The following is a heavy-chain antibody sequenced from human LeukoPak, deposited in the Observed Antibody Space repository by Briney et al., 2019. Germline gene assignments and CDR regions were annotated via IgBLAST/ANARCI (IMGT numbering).Heavy chain of an antibody. V-gene: IGHV6-1*01. Sequence: SQTLSLTCAISGDSFTSNIAAWNWIRQSPSRGLEWLGRTYYRSKWNNEYAASVKSRITITPDTSKNQFSLHLNSMTPEDTAVYYCGRDVDAGVDYWGQGTLVTVSS. CDR3: GRDVDAGVDY. CDR1: GDSFTSNIAA. D-gene: IGHD7-27*01. CDR2: TYYRSKWNN. J-gene: IGHJ4*02.